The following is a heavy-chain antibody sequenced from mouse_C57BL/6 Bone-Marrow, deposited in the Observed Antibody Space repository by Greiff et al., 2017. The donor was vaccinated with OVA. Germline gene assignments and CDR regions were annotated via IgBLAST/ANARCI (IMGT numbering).Heavy chain of an antibody. V-gene: IGHV1-59*01. CDR3: ARGLLRFAY. Sequence: QVQLQQPGAELVRPGTSVKLSCKASGYTFTSYWMHWVKQRPGQGLEWIGVIDPSDSYTNYHQKFKGKATLTVDTSSSTAYMQLSSLTSEDSAVYYCARGLLRFAYWGQGTLVTVSA. D-gene: IGHD2-10*01. CDR1: GYTFTSYW. CDR2: IDPSDSYT. J-gene: IGHJ3*01.